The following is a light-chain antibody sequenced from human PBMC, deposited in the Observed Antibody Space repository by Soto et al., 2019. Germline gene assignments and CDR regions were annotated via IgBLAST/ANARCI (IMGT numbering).Light chain of an antibody. CDR2: GNS. CDR1: SSNIGAGYD. V-gene: IGLV1-40*01. J-gene: IGLJ2*01. Sequence: QSVLTQPPSVSGAPGQRVTISCTGSSSNIGAGYDVHWYQQLPGTDPKLLIYGNSNRPSGVPDRFSGSKSGTSASLAITGLQAEDEADYYCQSYDSSRSGVVFGGGTKLTVL. CDR3: QSYDSSRSGVV.